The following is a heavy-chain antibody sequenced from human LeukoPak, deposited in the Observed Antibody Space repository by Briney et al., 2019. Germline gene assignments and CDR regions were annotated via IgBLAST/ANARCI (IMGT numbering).Heavy chain of an antibody. V-gene: IGHV3-30*03. CDR2: ILSDGSKQ. J-gene: IGHJ4*02. D-gene: IGHD5-24*01. CDR1: GFTFSTYN. Sequence: PGRSLRLSCAASGFTFSTYNMHWVRQAPGKGLEWVAVILSDGSKQYYADPVKGRFTIARDNSKNTVYLQMNSLRAEDTAVFYCMATPIDHRGQGSLVTVSS. CDR3: MATPIDH.